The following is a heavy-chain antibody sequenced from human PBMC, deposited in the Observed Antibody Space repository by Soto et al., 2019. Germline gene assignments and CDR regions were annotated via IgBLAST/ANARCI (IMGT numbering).Heavy chain of an antibody. CDR2: ISYDGSNK. J-gene: IGHJ6*04. D-gene: IGHD3-22*01. CDR3: ARASQGGTMIRVAPIAMDV. V-gene: IGHV3-30-3*01. CDR1: GFTFSSYP. Sequence: RRLSCAASGFTFSSYPMHWVRQAPGKRLEWVAVISYDGSNKYYADSVKGRFTISRDTSKNTLYLQMNSLRAEDTAVYYCARASQGGTMIRVAPIAMDVWGKGGMVTGSS.